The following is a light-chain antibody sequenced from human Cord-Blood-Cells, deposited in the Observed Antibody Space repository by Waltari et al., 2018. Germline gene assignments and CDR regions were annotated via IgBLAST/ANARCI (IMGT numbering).Light chain of an antibody. CDR1: QDISNY. CDR3: QQYDNLPYT. CDR2: DAS. J-gene: IGKJ2*01. V-gene: IGKV1-33*01. Sequence: DIQMTQSPSSLSASVGDRVTLTCQASQDISNYLNWYQQKPGKAPKLLIYDASNLETGVPSRFSGSGSGTDFTFTISSLQPEDIATYDCQQYDNLPYTFGQGTKLEIK.